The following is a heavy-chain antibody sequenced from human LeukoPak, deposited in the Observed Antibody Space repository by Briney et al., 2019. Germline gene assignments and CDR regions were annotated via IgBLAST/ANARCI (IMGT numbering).Heavy chain of an antibody. Sequence: PSETLSLTCTVSGGSINSYYWSWIRQPAGKGLEWIGRIYSSGSTNYNPSLKSRVSMSVDTSKNQFSLKPTSVTAADTAVFYCARGGKATVVTMWGRGILVTVTS. V-gene: IGHV4-4*07. CDR1: GGSINSYY. J-gene: IGHJ4*02. D-gene: IGHD4-23*01. CDR2: IYSSGST. CDR3: ARGGKATVVTM.